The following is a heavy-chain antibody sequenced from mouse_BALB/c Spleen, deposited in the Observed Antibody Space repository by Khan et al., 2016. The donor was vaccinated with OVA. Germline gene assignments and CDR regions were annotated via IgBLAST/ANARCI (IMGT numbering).Heavy chain of an antibody. CDR2: INPNTGNI. Sequence: EVQLQQSGPDLVKPGASVKMSCKASGYSFTGYYMNWVKQSHGKSLECIGRINPNTGNINYNQKLKGKAILTVDTSSSKAYMELRSLTSEDSAVYYCARGYDVFAYWGQGTLVTVSA. J-gene: IGHJ3*01. CDR3: ARGYDVFAY. D-gene: IGHD2-2*01. CDR1: GYSFTGYY. V-gene: IGHV1-26*01.